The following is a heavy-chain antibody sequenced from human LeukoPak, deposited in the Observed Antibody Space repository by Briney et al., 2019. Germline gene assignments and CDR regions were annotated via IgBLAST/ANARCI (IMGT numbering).Heavy chain of an antibody. CDR1: GGSFSGYY. CDR3: ARNFQGSWDY. CDR2: INHSGST. D-gene: IGHD2-15*01. J-gene: IGHJ4*02. V-gene: IGHV4-34*01. Sequence: SETLSLTCAVYGGSFSGYYWSWIRHPPGKGLEWIGEINHSGSTNYNPPLKSRVTISVDTSKNQFSLKLSSVTAADTAVYYCARNFQGSWDYWGQGTLVTVSS.